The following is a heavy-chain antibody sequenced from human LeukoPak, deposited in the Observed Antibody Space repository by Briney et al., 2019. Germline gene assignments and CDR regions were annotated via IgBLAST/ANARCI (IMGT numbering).Heavy chain of an antibody. D-gene: IGHD2-21*02. CDR2: ISSSGSTI. Sequence: GGSLRLSCAASGFTFSDYYMSWIRQAPGKGLEWVSYISSSGSTIYYADSVKGRFTISRDNAKNSLYLQMNSLRAEDTAVYYCAKVRVVVTARDAFDIWGQGTMVTVSS. J-gene: IGHJ3*02. V-gene: IGHV3-11*01. CDR3: AKVRVVVTARDAFDI. CDR1: GFTFSDYY.